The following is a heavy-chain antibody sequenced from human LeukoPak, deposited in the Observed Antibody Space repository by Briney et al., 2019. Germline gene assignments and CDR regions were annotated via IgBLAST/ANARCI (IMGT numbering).Heavy chain of an antibody. CDR2: ISSNGGST. CDR1: GFTFSNYA. Sequence: PGGSLRLSCAASGFTFSNYAMHWVRQAPGKRLEYVSAISSNGGSTYYANSVKGRFTISRDKSKNTVYLKVGSLRAEGMAVYYCARETRRGDAFDIWGQGTMVTVSS. D-gene: IGHD3-16*01. V-gene: IGHV3-64*01. CDR3: ARETRRGDAFDI. J-gene: IGHJ3*02.